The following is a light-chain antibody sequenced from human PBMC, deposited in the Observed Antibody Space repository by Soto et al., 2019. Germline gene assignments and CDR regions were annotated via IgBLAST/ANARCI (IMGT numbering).Light chain of an antibody. CDR1: KYDIGAYNF. V-gene: IGLV2-14*01. CDR2: EVS. CDR3: SSYSSSSIPYV. Sequence: QSVLTQPASVSGSPGQSITISCTGTKYDIGAYNFVSWYQQHPGKAPKLMIYEVSNRPSGVSNHFSGSKSGSTASLTISGLQTEDEADYHCSSYSSSSIPYVFGTGTKVTVL. J-gene: IGLJ1*01.